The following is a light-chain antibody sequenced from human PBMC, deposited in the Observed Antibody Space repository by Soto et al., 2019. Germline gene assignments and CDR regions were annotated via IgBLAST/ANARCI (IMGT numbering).Light chain of an antibody. CDR3: QQSYSTRYT. CDR2: AAS. J-gene: IGKJ2*01. V-gene: IGKV1-39*01. Sequence: DIQMTQSPSSLSASVGDRVTITCRASQSISSYLNWYQQKPWKAPKLLIYAASSLQSGVPSRFSGSGSGTDFTLTISSLQPEDFATYSCQQSYSTRYTFGQGTKLEIK. CDR1: QSISSY.